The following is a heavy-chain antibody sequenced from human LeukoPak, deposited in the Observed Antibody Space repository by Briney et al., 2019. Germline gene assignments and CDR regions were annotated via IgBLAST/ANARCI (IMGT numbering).Heavy chain of an antibody. CDR3: ASYTDSSDFDY. CDR2: IYYSGST. D-gene: IGHD3-22*01. V-gene: IGHV4-34*01. CDR1: GGSFSGYY. J-gene: IGHJ4*02. Sequence: SSETLSLTCAVYGGSFSGYYWSWIRQPPGKGLEWIGSIYYSGSTYYNPSLKSRVTISVDTSKNQFSLKLSSVTAADTAVYYCASYTDSSDFDYWGQGTLVTVSS.